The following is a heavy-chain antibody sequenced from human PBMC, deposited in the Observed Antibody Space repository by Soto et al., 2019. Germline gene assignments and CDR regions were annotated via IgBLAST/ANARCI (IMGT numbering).Heavy chain of an antibody. D-gene: IGHD3-10*01. J-gene: IGHJ5*02. CDR1: GGSISGYY. Sequence: SETLSLTCTVSGGSISGYYWSWIRQPPGKGLEWVGYIHYSGSTDYNPSLKSRVTISVDTSKNQFSLKLNSVTAADTAVYYCARGGPSSKWLDPWGQGTLVTVSS. CDR3: ARGGPSSKWLDP. CDR2: IHYSGST. V-gene: IGHV4-59*01.